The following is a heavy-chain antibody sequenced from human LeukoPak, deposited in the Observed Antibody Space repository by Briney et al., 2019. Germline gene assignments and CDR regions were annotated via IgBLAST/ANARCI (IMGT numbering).Heavy chain of an antibody. V-gene: IGHV3-53*01. CDR2: IHSGGST. CDR1: GFTVSSNY. CDR3: ARDTEGYSSGFS. Sequence: PGGSLRLSCAASGFTVSSNYMSWVRQAPGKGLEWVSVIHSGGSTYYADSVKGRFTISRDNSKNTLYLQMNSLRAEDTAVYYCARDTEGYSSGFSWGQGTLVTVSS. J-gene: IGHJ4*02. D-gene: IGHD6-19*01.